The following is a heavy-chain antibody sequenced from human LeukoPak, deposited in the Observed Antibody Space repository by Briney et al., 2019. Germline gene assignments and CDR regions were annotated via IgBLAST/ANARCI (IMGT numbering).Heavy chain of an antibody. CDR1: GGSFSGYY. CDR3: ARRGYYDSSGYGDAFDI. J-gene: IGHJ3*02. CDR2: INHSGST. D-gene: IGHD3-22*01. Sequence: PSETLSLTCAVYGGSFSGYYWSWIRQPPGKGLEWIGEINHSGSTNYNPSLKSRVTISVDTSKNQFSLKLSSVTAADTAVYYCARRGYYDSSGYGDAFDIWGQGTMVTVSS. V-gene: IGHV4-34*01.